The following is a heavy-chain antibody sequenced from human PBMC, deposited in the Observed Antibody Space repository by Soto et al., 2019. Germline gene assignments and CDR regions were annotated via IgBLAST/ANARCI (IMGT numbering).Heavy chain of an antibody. J-gene: IGHJ5*02. CDR2: INPNSGGT. D-gene: IGHD1-7*01. CDR1: GGTFSSYA. V-gene: IGHV1-2*04. Sequence: ASVKVSCTVSGGTFSSYAIRWVRQAPGQGLEWMGWINPNSGGTNYAQKFQGWVTMTRDTSISTAYMELSRLRSDDTAVYYCARGITGTRFWFDPWAQGTLVTVSS. CDR3: ARGITGTRFWFDP.